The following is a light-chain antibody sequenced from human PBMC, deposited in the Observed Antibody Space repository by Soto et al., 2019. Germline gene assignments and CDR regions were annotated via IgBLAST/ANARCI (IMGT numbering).Light chain of an antibody. V-gene: IGLV2-14*01. CDR2: DVS. CDR1: SSDVGGYKY. Sequence: QSALTQPASVSGSPGQSITVSCTGTSSDVGGYKYVSWYQQHPGKAPKLMIYDVSNRPSGVSNRFSGSKSGNTASLTISGLQAEDEADYYCSSYTPSSTVVFGGGTKVTVL. J-gene: IGLJ3*02. CDR3: SSYTPSSTVV.